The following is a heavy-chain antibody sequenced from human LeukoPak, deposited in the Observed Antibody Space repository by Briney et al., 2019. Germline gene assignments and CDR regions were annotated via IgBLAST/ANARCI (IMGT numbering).Heavy chain of an antibody. V-gene: IGHV1-2*04. Sequence: ASVKVSCKASGYTFTGYYMHWVRQAPGQGLEWMGWINPNSGGTNCAQKFQGWVTMTRDTSISTAYMELSRLRSDDTAVYYCARGSIAAAGTNYGMDVWGKGTTVTVSS. CDR2: INPNSGGT. J-gene: IGHJ6*04. D-gene: IGHD6-13*01. CDR3: ARGSIAAAGTNYGMDV. CDR1: GYTFTGYY.